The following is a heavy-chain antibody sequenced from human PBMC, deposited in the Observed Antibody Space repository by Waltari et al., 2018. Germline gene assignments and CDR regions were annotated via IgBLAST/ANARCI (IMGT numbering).Heavy chain of an antibody. D-gene: IGHD1-1*01. CDR1: GFTFSSYW. V-gene: IGHV3-74*01. CDR2: INSDGSST. Sequence: EVQLVESGGGLVQPGGSLRLSCAASGFTFSSYWMHWVRQAPGKGLVWVSRINSDGSSTSYADSVKGRFTISRDNSKNTLYLQMNSLRAEDTAVYYCARLTTRKENWFDPWGQGTLVTVSS. CDR3: ARLTTRKENWFDP. J-gene: IGHJ5*02.